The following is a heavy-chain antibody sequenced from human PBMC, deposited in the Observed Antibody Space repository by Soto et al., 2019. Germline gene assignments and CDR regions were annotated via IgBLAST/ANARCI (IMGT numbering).Heavy chain of an antibody. J-gene: IGHJ4*02. CDR1: GGTFSSYA. V-gene: IGHV1-69*12. CDR2: LIPIFGTA. D-gene: IGHD3-3*01. CDR3: SRGKDVGVVTHFDY. Sequence: QVQLVQSGAEVKKPGSSVKVSCKSSGGTFSSYAISWVRQAPGQGLEWMGGLIPIFGTANYAQKFQGRVTITADESTSTAYMELSSLRSEDTAVYYCSRGKDVGVVTHFDYWGQGTLVTVSA.